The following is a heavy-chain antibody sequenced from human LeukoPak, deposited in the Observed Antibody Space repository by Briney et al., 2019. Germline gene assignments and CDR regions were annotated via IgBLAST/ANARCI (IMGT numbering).Heavy chain of an antibody. V-gene: IGHV3-66*01. J-gene: IGHJ4*02. CDR1: GFTFSSYW. D-gene: IGHD3-10*01. Sequence: GGSLRLSCVASGFTFSSYWMSWVRQAPGKGLEWVSVIYSGGSTYYADSVKGRFTISRDNSKNTLYLQMNSLRAEDTAVYYCARVLWFGELRAGDYWGQGTLVTVSS. CDR3: ARVLWFGELRAGDY. CDR2: IYSGGST.